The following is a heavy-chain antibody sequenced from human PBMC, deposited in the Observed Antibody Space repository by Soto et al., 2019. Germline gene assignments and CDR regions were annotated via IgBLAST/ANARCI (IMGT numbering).Heavy chain of an antibody. D-gene: IGHD3-22*01. V-gene: IGHV1-46*01. CDR2: T. CDR3: ARESAGRDEFESSGDFDY. Sequence: TSYVEKFQGRVTMTRDTSTSTVYMELSSLRSEDTAVYYCARESAGRDEFESSGDFDYWGQGTLVTVSS. J-gene: IGHJ4*02.